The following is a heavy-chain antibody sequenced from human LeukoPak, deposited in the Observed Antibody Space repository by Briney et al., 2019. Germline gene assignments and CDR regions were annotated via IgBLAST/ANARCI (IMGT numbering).Heavy chain of an antibody. CDR2: INHSGST. D-gene: IGHD2-15*01. Sequence: SETLSLTCAVYGGSFSGYYWSWLRQPPGKGLEWIGEINHSGSTNYNPSLKSRVTISVGTSKNQFSLKLSSVTAADTAVYYCARYCSGGSCYGYFQHWGQGTLVTVSS. CDR1: GGSFSGYY. CDR3: ARYCSGGSCYGYFQH. V-gene: IGHV4-34*01. J-gene: IGHJ1*01.